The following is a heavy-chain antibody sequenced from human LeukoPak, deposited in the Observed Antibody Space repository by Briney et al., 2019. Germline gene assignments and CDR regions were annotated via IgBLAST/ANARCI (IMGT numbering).Heavy chain of an antibody. Sequence: SETLSLTCTVSGGSISPFYWNWIRQPPGKGLEWIGNIYYSGSTYYNPSLKSRVTISVDTSKNQFSLKLSSVTAADTAVYYCARHHDFWSGYHYYYYGMDVWGQGTTVTVSS. CDR1: GGSISPFY. D-gene: IGHD3-3*01. J-gene: IGHJ6*02. CDR2: IYYSGST. CDR3: ARHHDFWSGYHYYYYGMDV. V-gene: IGHV4-59*04.